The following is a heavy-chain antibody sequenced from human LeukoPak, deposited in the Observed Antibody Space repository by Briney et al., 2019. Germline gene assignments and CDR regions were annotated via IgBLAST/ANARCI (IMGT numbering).Heavy chain of an antibody. V-gene: IGHV4-59*08. CDR3: ARHVSGIYGSRGDLDH. Sequence: SETLSLTCSVSGGSINTFYWSWIPQPPGMRLEWIGHIHFNGGTHYNPSLKSRISMSVDTSKNQYSLKLNSVTAADTAVYYCARHVSGIYGSRGDLDHWGPGTLVTVSP. CDR2: IHFNGGT. CDR1: GGSINTFY. D-gene: IGHD3-10*01. J-gene: IGHJ4*02.